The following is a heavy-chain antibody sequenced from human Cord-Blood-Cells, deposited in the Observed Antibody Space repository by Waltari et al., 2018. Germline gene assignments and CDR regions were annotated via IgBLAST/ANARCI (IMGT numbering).Heavy chain of an antibody. CDR2: IKSKPDGGTT. CDR1: GFTFSNAW. Sequence: EVQLVESGGGLVKPGGSLRLSCAASGFTFSNAWMSWVRQAPGKGLEWVGSIKSKPDGGTTDYAAPVKGRFTISRDDSKNTLYLQMNSLKTEDTAVYYCTTDGSLWFRDYWGQGTLVTVSS. V-gene: IGHV3-15*01. D-gene: IGHD3-10*01. CDR3: TTDGSLWFRDY. J-gene: IGHJ4*02.